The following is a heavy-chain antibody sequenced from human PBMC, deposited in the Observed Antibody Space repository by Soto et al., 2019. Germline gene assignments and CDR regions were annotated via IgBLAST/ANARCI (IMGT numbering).Heavy chain of an antibody. J-gene: IGHJ5*02. Sequence: ASVKVSCKASGYTFTSYDINWVRQATGQGLEWMGWMNPNSGNTGYAQKFQGRVTMTRNTSISTAYMELSSLRSEDTAVYYCARGSELEYYTWGFDPWGQGTLVTVSS. CDR3: ARGSELEYYTWGFDP. CDR2: MNPNSGNT. CDR1: GYTFTSYD. D-gene: IGHD1-7*01. V-gene: IGHV1-8*01.